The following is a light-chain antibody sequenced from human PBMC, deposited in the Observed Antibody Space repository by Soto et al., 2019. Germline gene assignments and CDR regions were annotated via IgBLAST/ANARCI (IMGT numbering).Light chain of an antibody. CDR3: QQYNSYWYT. V-gene: IGKV1-5*01. CDR1: QSISSW. Sequence: DIHMTQSPSTLSASVGDRVTITCRASQSISSWLAWYQQKPGKAPKLLIYDASTLQRGVPSRFSGSGSGTEFTLTISSLQPDDFATYYCQQYNSYWYTFGQGTKVDIK. CDR2: DAS. J-gene: IGKJ2*01.